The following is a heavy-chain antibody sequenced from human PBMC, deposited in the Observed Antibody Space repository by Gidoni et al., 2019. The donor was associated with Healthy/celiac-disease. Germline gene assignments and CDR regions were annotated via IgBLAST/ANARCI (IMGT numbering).Heavy chain of an antibody. V-gene: IGHV4-39*01. CDR3: ARGWYFDL. CDR1: GGSISSSSYY. J-gene: IGHJ2*01. CDR2: IYYSGST. Sequence: QLQLQESGPGLVKPSETLSLTCTVSGGSISSSSYYWGWLRQPPGQGLEWIGSIYYSGSTYYNPSLKGRVTISVDTSKNQFSLKLSSVTAADTAVYYCARGWYFDLWGRGTLVTVSS.